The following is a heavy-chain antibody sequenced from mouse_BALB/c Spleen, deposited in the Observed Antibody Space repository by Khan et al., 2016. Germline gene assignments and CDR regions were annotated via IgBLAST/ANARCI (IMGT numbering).Heavy chain of an antibody. CDR1: GFNIKDTY. V-gene: IGHV14-3*02. CDR2: IDPANGNT. Sequence: VQLQQSGAELVKPGASVKLSCTASGFNIKDTYMHWVKQRPEQGLEWIGRIDPANGNTKYDPKFQGKATITADTSSNTAYLQLSSLTSEDTAVYYSARWDYDTGFAYWGQGTLVTVSA. J-gene: IGHJ3*01. D-gene: IGHD2-4*01. CDR3: ARWDYDTGFAY.